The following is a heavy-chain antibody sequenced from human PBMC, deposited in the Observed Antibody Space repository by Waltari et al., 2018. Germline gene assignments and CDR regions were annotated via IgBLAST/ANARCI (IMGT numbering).Heavy chain of an antibody. Sequence: EVQLLESGGGLVQPGGSLRLSCEASGFKFSRYGMSWVRQAPGKGLEWVSVISDSGGTKYYADSVKGRFTISRDNSKNTLQMQMNSLTAEDTAVYYCVKGALSAKKFDGWGQGILVTVSS. V-gene: IGHV3-23*01. D-gene: IGHD6-19*01. CDR3: VKGALSAKKFDG. CDR2: ISDSGGTK. J-gene: IGHJ4*02. CDR1: GFKFSRYG.